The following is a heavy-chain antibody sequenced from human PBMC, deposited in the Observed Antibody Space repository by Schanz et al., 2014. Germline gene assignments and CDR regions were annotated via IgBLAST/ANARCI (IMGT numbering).Heavy chain of an antibody. V-gene: IGHV4-4*07. CDR3: AREIRGGEKGED. Sequence: QVQLQESGPGLVKPSETLSLTCTVSGGSISGHYWSWIRQPAGKGLEWIGRISASGSSNYNPSLKSRLAMSIDTSKKKFSLNLSSVTAADTAVYYCAREIRGGEKGEDWGQGTLVTVSS. D-gene: IGHD3-16*01. CDR2: ISASGSS. CDR1: GGSISGHY. J-gene: IGHJ4*02.